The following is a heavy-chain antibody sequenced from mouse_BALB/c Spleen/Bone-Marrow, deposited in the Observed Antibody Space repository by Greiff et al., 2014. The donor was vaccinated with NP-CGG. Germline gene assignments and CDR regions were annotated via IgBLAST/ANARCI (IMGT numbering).Heavy chain of an antibody. CDR2: IDPANGNT. Sequence: EVKLQESGAELVKPGASVKLFCTASGFNIKDTYMHWVKQRPERGLEWIGRIDPANGNTKYDPKFQGKATITADTSSNTAYLQLSSLTSEDTAVYYCASYRYGWYFDVWGAGTTVTVSS. CDR3: ASYRYGWYFDV. D-gene: IGHD2-14*01. V-gene: IGHV14-3*02. CDR1: GFNIKDTY. J-gene: IGHJ1*01.